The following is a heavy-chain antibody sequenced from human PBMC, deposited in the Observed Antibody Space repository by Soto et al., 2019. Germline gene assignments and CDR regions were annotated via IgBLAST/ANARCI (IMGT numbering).Heavy chain of an antibody. CDR2: ISYDGSNK. V-gene: IGHV3-30*18. J-gene: IGHJ6*02. CDR1: GFTFSSYG. CDR3: AKEGRWPQYYYYGMDV. Sequence: GSLRLSCAASGFTFSSYGMHWVRQAPGKGLEWVAVISYDGSNKYYADSVKGRFTISRDNSKNTLYLQMNGLRAEDTAVYYCAKEGRWPQYYYYGMDVWGQGTTVTVSS. D-gene: IGHD2-15*01.